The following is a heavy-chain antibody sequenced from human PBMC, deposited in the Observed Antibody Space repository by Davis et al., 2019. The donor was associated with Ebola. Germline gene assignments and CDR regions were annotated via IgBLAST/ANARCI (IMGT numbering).Heavy chain of an antibody. V-gene: IGHV3-30*18. Sequence: GESLKISCAASGFTFSSYAMSWVRQAPGKGLEWVAVISYDGSNKYYADSVKGRFTISRDNSKNTLYLQMNSLRAEDTAVYYFAKDRGGLQGGYYYYYGMDVWGQGTTVTVSS. CDR3: AKDRGGLQGGYYYYYGMDV. D-gene: IGHD5-24*01. CDR2: ISYDGSNK. CDR1: GFTFSSYA. J-gene: IGHJ6*02.